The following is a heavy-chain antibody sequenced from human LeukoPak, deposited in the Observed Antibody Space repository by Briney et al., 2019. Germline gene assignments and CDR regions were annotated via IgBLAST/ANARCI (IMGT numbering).Heavy chain of an antibody. CDR2: IWYDGSNK. V-gene: IGHV3-33*01. Sequence: PGGSLRLSCAASGFTFSSYGMHWVRQAPGKGLEWVAVIWYDGSNKYYADSVKGRFTISRDNSKNTLYLQMNSLRAEDTAVYYCARLKCSSTSCPDYWGQGTLVTVSS. J-gene: IGHJ4*02. CDR3: ARLKCSSTSCPDY. D-gene: IGHD2-2*01. CDR1: GFTFSSYG.